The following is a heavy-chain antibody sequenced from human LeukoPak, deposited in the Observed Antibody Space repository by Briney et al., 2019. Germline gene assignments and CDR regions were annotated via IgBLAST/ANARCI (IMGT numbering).Heavy chain of an antibody. J-gene: IGHJ5*02. V-gene: IGHV4-30-2*01. CDR1: GGSISSGGYS. Sequence: SETLSLTCAASGGSISSGGYSWSWIRQPPGKGLEWIGYIYHSGSTYYNPSLKSRVTISVDRSKNQFSLKLSSVTAADTAVYYCARDHVSWFDPWGQGTLVTVSS. CDR3: ARDHVSWFDP. D-gene: IGHD2-8*01. CDR2: IYHSGST.